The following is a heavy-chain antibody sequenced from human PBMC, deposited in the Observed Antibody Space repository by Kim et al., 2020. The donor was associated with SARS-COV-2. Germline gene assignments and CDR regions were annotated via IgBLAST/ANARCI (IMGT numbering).Heavy chain of an antibody. J-gene: IGHJ4*02. Sequence: YADSVKGRFTIYRDNSKTALYLQMNSLEAEETAVYYCAKATDQQLGFFDYWGQGTLVTVSS. D-gene: IGHD6-13*01. V-gene: IGHV3-30*02. CDR3: AKATDQQLGFFDY.